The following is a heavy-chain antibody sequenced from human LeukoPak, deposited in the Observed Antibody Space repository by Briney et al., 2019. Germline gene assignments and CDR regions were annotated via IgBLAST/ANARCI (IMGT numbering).Heavy chain of an antibody. J-gene: IGHJ4*02. V-gene: IGHV3-21*01. CDR1: GFSFSKHG. CDR2: ISSSSSYI. CDR3: ARDRKQWPFDY. D-gene: IGHD6-19*01. Sequence: GGSLRLSCEASGFSFSKHGLNWVRQAPGKGLEWVSSISSSSSYIYYADSVKGRFTISRDNAKNSLYLQMNSLRAEDTAVYYCARDRKQWPFDYWGQGTLVTVSS.